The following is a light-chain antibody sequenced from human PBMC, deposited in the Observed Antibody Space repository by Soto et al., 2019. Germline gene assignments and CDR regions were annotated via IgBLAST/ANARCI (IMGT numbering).Light chain of an antibody. Sequence: QSVLTQPPSVSGAPGQRVTISCTGSSSNIGAGYDVHWYQQLPGTAPKLLIYGNSNRPSGVPDRFSGSKSGTSASLAITGLXAKXXAXXYCQSYDXXLSGVVFGGGTKLTVL. CDR3: QSYDXXLSGVV. V-gene: IGLV1-40*01. J-gene: IGLJ2*01. CDR1: SSNIGAGYD. CDR2: GNS.